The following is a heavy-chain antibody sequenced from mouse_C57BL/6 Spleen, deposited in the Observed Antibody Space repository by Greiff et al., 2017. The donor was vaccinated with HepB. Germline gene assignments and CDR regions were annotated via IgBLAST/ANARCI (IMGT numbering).Heavy chain of an antibody. CDR2: ISSGSSNI. D-gene: IGHD1-1*01. Sequence: DVKLVESGGGLVKPGGSLKLSCAASGFTFSDYGMHWVRQAPEKGLEWVAYISSGSSNIYYADTVKGRFTISRDNAKHTLFLQMTSLRSEDTAMYYCSRWGELRKAMDYWGQGTSVTVSS. CDR1: GFTFSDYG. V-gene: IGHV5-17*01. J-gene: IGHJ4*01. CDR3: SRWGELRKAMDY.